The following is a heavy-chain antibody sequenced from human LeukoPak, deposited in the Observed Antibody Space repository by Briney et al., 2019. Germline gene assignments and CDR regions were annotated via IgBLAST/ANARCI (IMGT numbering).Heavy chain of an antibody. CDR2: IIPILGIA. V-gene: IGHV1-69*04. J-gene: IGHJ4*02. CDR3: ARGGNEGYCSSTSCESAQRYFDY. D-gene: IGHD2-2*01. Sequence: ASVKVSCKASGGTFSSYAISWVRQAPGQGLEWMGRIIPILGIANYAQKFQGRATITADKSTSTAYMELSSLRSEDTAVYYCARGGNEGYCSSTSCESAQRYFDYWGQGTLVTVSS. CDR1: GGTFSSYA.